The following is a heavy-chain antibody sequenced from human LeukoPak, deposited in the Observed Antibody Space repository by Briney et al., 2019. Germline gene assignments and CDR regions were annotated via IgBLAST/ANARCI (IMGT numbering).Heavy chain of an antibody. V-gene: IGHV1-2*02. CDR1: GYTFSGYY. CDR2: INPNSGGT. J-gene: IGHJ4*02. Sequence: GASVKVSCKASGYTFSGYYIHWVRQAPGQGLEWMGWINPNSGGTNYAQRFQGRVTMTRDTPISTAYMDLSRLRPDDTAVYYCARVDSTGYYRGRGPIDYWGQGTLVTVSS. D-gene: IGHD3-22*01. CDR3: ARVDSTGYYRGRGPIDY.